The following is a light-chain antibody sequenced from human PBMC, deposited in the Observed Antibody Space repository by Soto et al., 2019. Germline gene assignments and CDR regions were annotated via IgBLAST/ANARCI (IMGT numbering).Light chain of an antibody. Sequence: DIQMTQSPSNLSASVGDRVTITCRASQSISSWLAWYQQKPGKAPNLLIYDASSLESGVPPRFSGSGSGTEFTLTISSLQPDDFATYYCQQYEGFSRTFGQGTKVEIK. V-gene: IGKV1-5*01. CDR2: DAS. J-gene: IGKJ1*01. CDR1: QSISSW. CDR3: QQYEGFSRT.